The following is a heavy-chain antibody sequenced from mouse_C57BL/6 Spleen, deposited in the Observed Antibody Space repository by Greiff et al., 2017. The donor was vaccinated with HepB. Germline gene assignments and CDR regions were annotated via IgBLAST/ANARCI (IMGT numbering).Heavy chain of an antibody. V-gene: IGHV1-61*01. D-gene: IGHD2-3*01. Sequence: QVQLQQPGAELVRPGSSVKLSCKASGYTFTSYWMDWVKQRPGQGLEWIGNIYPSDSETHYNQKFKDKATLTVDKSSSTAYMQLSSLTSEDSAVYYCASSDGYYDYWGQGTTLTVSS. J-gene: IGHJ2*01. CDR2: IYPSDSET. CDR3: ASSDGYYDY. CDR1: GYTFTSYW.